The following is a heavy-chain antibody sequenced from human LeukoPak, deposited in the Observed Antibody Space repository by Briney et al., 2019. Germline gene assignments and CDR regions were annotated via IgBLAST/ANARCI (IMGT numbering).Heavy chain of an antibody. V-gene: IGHV4-59*08. Sequence: SETLSLTCTVSGSMYNYYWSWIRQPPGKGLEWIGYIHYSGRTKYNPSLQSRVTISVDTSKTQFSLRLGSVTAADTAVYFCASNIPTPTTSPPLGYWGQGTLVTVSS. D-gene: IGHD1-1*01. CDR3: ASNIPTPTTSPPLGY. J-gene: IGHJ4*02. CDR2: IHYSGRT. CDR1: GSMYNYY.